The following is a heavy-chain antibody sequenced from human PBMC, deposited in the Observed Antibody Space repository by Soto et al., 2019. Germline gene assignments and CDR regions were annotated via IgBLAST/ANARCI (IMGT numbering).Heavy chain of an antibody. CDR2: IIPIFGTA. CDR1: GGTFSSYA. CDR3: ARLPETSIAALRAFDI. Sequence: QVQLVQSGAEVKKPGSSVKVSCKASGGTFSSYAISWVRQAPGQGLEWMGGIIPIFGTANYAQKFQGRVMITADESTSTAYMELSSLRSEDTAVYYCARLPETSIAALRAFDIWGQGTMVTVSS. D-gene: IGHD6-6*01. J-gene: IGHJ3*02. V-gene: IGHV1-69*01.